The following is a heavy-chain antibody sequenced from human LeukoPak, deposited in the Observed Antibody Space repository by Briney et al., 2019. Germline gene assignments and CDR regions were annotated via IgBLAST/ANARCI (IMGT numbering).Heavy chain of an antibody. Sequence: GGSLRLSCAASGFTFSSYSMNWVRQAPGEGLEWVSSISSSSSYIYYADSVKGRFTISRDNAKNSLYLQMNSLRAEDTAVYYCARDHVGATTKVDYWGQGTLVTVSS. CDR3: ARDHVGATTKVDY. D-gene: IGHD1-26*01. V-gene: IGHV3-21*01. CDR2: ISSSSSYI. J-gene: IGHJ4*02. CDR1: GFTFSSYS.